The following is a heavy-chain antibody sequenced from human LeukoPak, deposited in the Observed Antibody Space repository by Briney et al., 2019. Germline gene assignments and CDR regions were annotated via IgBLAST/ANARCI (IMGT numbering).Heavy chain of an antibody. J-gene: IGHJ4*02. D-gene: IGHD1-26*01. CDR1: GGTFSRYA. CDR3: ARVEGVGATDYLDY. CDR2: IIPILGIA. V-gene: IGHV1-69*04. Sequence: GASLKVSCKASGGTFSRYAISWVRQAPGQGLEWMGRIIPILGIANYAQKFQGRVTITADKSTSTAYMELSSLRSEDTAVYYCARVEGVGATDYLDYWGQGTLVAVSS.